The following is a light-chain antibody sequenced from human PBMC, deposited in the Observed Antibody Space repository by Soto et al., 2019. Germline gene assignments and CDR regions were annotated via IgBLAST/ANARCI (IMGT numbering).Light chain of an antibody. V-gene: IGLV1-51*01. CDR1: NSNIGNNY. CDR2: DNN. J-gene: IGLJ2*01. CDR3: GTWDAGLSAVV. Sequence: QSVLTQPPSVSAAPGQKVTISCSGRNSNIGNNYVSWYQQLPGTAPKLLIYDNNKRPSGIPDRFSGSKSGTSATLGITGLQTGDEADYYCGTWDAGLSAVVFGGGTKLTVL.